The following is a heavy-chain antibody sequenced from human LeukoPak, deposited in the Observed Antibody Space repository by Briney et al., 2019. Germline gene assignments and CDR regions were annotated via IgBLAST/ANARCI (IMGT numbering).Heavy chain of an antibody. V-gene: IGHV3-23*01. CDR2: ISGSGGST. J-gene: IGHJ4*02. CDR1: GVSISTFY. D-gene: IGHD6-13*01. Sequence: ETLSLTCTVSGVSISTFYWSWVRQAPGKGLEWVSAISGSGGSTYYADSVKGRFTISRDNSKNTLYLQMNSLRAEDTAVYYCAKAIAAAGFDYWGQGTLVTVSS. CDR3: AKAIAAAGFDY.